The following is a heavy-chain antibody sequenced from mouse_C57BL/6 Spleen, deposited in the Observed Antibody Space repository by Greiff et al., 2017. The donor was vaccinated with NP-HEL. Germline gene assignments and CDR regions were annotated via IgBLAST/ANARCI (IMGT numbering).Heavy chain of an antibody. J-gene: IGHJ3*01. V-gene: IGHV5-17*01. D-gene: IGHD3-2*02. Sequence: EVMLVESGGGLVKPGGSLKLSCAASGFTFSDSGMHWVRQAPEKGLEWVAYISSGSSTIYYADTVKGRFTISRDNAKNTMFLQMTSLRSEDTAMYYCARDSSGYRFAYWGQGTLVTVAA. CDR3: ARDSSGYRFAY. CDR2: ISSGSSTI. CDR1: GFTFSDSG.